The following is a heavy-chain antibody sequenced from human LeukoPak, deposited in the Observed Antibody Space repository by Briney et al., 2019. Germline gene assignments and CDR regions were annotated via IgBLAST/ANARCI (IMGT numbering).Heavy chain of an antibody. CDR1: GFTFSSYA. CDR3: AKVGTAVVSDFIDY. Sequence: GGSLRLSCAASGFTFSSYAMSWVRQAPGKGLKWVSAISGGNTYYADSVQGRFTISRDNSKNTLYLQMNSLRAEDTAVYYCAKVGTAVVSDFIDYWGQGTLVTVSS. V-gene: IGHV3-23*01. J-gene: IGHJ4*02. CDR2: ISGGNT. D-gene: IGHD3/OR15-3a*01.